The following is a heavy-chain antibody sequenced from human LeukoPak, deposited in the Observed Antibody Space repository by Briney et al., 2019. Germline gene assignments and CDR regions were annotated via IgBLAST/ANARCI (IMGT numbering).Heavy chain of an antibody. D-gene: IGHD6-13*01. CDR3: AKSSIAAAATNAFDT. CDR1: GFTFSSYG. V-gene: IGHV3-30*02. Sequence: GGSLRLSCAASGFTFSSYGMHWVRQAPGKGLEWVAFIRYDGSNKYYADSVKGRFTISRDNSKNTLYLQMNSLRAEDTAVYYCAKSSIAAAATNAFDTWGQGTMVTVSS. CDR2: IRYDGSNK. J-gene: IGHJ3*02.